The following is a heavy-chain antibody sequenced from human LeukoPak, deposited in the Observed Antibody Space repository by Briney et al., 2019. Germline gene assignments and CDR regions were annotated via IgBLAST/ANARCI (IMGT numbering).Heavy chain of an antibody. J-gene: IGHJ3*02. V-gene: IGHV4-59*01. CDR3: ARPAYDSSGYFDAFDI. CDR2: IYYSGSS. D-gene: IGHD3-22*01. CDR1: GGSIISYY. Sequence: SETLSLTCTVSGGSIISYYWSWIRQPPGKGPEWIGYIYYSGSSNYNPSLKTRVTISVDTSKNQFSLKLSSVTAADTAVYYCARPAYDSSGYFDAFDIWGQGAMVTVSS.